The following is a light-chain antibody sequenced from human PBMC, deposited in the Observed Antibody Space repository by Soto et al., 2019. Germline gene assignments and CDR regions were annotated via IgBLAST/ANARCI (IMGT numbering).Light chain of an antibody. CDR1: QSISGS. CDR2: EAS. Sequence: DIQMTQSPSTLSASVGDRVTITCRASQSISGSLAWYQQKPGKAPKLLIYEASNLKSGVPSRFSGSGSGTEYTLTSSSLQADDSASYYCQHYNGSWTFGQGTRVEIK. CDR3: QHYNGSWT. V-gene: IGKV1-5*03. J-gene: IGKJ1*01.